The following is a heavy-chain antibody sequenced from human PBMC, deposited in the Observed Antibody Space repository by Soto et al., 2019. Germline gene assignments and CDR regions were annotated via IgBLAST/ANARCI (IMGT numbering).Heavy chain of an antibody. CDR2: IYYSGST. J-gene: IGHJ5*02. D-gene: IGHD3-3*01. Sequence: SETLSLTCTVSGGSISSGGYYWSWIRQHPGKGLEWIGYIYYSGSTYYNPSLKSRVTISVDTSKNQFSLKLSSVTAADTAVYYCARASITIFGVVIRVNWFDPWGQGTLVTVSS. CDR3: ARASITIFGVVIRVNWFDP. CDR1: GGSISSGGYY. V-gene: IGHV4-31*03.